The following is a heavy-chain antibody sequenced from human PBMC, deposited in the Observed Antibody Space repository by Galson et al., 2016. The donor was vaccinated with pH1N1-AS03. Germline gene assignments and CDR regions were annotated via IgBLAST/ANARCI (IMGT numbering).Heavy chain of an antibody. V-gene: IGHV3-21*06. J-gene: IGHJ4*02. D-gene: IGHD3-10*01. CDR2: ISSGGNAI. CDR3: ARASYFGSGSRAFDY. Sequence: VRQAPGKGLEWVASISSGGNAIYYADKLKGRFAVSRDNANNLLFLQMNSLRAEDTAVYYCARASYFGSGSRAFDYWGQGTLVTVSS.